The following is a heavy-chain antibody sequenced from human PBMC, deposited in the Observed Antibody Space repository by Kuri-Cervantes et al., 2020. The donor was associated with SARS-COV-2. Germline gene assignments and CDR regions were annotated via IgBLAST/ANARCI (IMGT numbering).Heavy chain of an antibody. CDR3: ARSFSSWYPDY. CDR2: IYHRGSS. V-gene: IGHV4-38-2*01. D-gene: IGHD6-13*01. Sequence: SETLSLTCAVSGYSISSGYYWGWIRQPPGKGLEWIGIIYHRGSSYYNPSLKSRVTISVDRSKNQFSLKLSSVTAADTAVYYCARSFSSWYPDYWGQGTLVTVSS. CDR1: GYSISSGYY. J-gene: IGHJ4*02.